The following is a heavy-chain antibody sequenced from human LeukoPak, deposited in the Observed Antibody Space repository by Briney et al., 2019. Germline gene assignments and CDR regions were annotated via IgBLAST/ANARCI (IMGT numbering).Heavy chain of an antibody. CDR1: GGTFSSYA. D-gene: IGHD3-3*01. CDR2: IIPIFGTA. V-gene: IGHV1-69*13. J-gene: IGHJ3*02. CDR3: ARGGRFYGAFDI. Sequence: ASVKVSCKASGGTFSSYAISWVRQAPGQGLEWMGGIIPIFGTANYAQKFQGRVTITADESTSTAYMERSSLRSEDTAVYYCARGGRFYGAFDIWGQGTMVTVSS.